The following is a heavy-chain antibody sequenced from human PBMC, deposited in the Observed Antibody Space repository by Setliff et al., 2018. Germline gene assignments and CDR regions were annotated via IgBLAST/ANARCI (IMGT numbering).Heavy chain of an antibody. Sequence: GGSLRLSCAASGFTFSDYYMSWIRQAPGKGLEWVSYISSSGSTIYYADSVKGRFTISRDNAKNTLYLQMNSLRTEDAAVYYCARAYDFWSGYMGMDSWGQGTLVTVSS. D-gene: IGHD3-3*01. CDR1: GFTFSDYY. CDR3: ARAYDFWSGYMGMDS. J-gene: IGHJ4*02. CDR2: ISSSGSTI. V-gene: IGHV3-11*04.